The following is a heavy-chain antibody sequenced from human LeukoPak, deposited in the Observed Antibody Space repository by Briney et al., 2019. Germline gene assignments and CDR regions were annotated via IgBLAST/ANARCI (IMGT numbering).Heavy chain of an antibody. Sequence: ASVKVSCKASGYTFTGYYMHWVRQAPGQGLEWMGRINPNSGGTNYAQKFQGRVTMTRDTSISTAYMELSRLRSDDTAVYYCARVLSRITMVRGVIGYWGQGTLVTVSS. J-gene: IGHJ4*02. D-gene: IGHD3-10*01. V-gene: IGHV1-2*06. CDR3: ARVLSRITMVRGVIGY. CDR2: INPNSGGT. CDR1: GYTFTGYY.